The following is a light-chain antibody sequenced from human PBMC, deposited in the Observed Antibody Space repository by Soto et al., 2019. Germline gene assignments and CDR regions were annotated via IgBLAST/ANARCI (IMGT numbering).Light chain of an antibody. CDR1: QSISSY. CDR3: QQSYSTPIT. CDR2: AAS. J-gene: IGKJ5*01. V-gene: IGKV1-39*01. Sequence: DIQMTQSPSSLSASGGDRVTITFRASQSISSYLNWYQQKPGKAPKLLIYAASSLQSGVPSRFSGSGSGTDFTLTISSLQPEDFATYYCQQSYSTPITSGQRTRLEI.